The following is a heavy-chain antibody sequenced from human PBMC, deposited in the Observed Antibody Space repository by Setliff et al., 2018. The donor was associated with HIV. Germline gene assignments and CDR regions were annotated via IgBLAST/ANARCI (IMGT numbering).Heavy chain of an antibody. Sequence: SVKVSCKASGGTVSSYAINWVRQAPGQGLEWMGGIIPILDTTNYAQKFQDRVTITTDESTSTAYMELRSLTSEDTAVYYCARDLDEAVKDADNYVPLDLWGQGTLVTVSS. CDR3: ARDLDEAVKDADNYVPLDL. CDR2: IIPILDTT. CDR1: GGTVSSYA. V-gene: IGHV1-69*05. J-gene: IGHJ5*02. D-gene: IGHD3-16*01.